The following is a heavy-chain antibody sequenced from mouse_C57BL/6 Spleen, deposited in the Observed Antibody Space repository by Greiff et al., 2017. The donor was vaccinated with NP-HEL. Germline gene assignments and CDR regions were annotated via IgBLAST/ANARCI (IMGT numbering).Heavy chain of an antibody. D-gene: IGHD2-3*01. V-gene: IGHV1-63*01. CDR2: IYPGGGYT. CDR1: GYTFTNYW. CDR3: ARVEGYSNPPYYYAMDY. J-gene: IGHJ4*01. Sequence: VQLQQSGAELVRPGTSVKMSCKASGYTFTNYWIGWAKQRPGHGLEWIGDIYPGGGYTNYNEKFKGKATLTADKSSSTAYMQFSSLTSEDSALYYCARVEGYSNPPYYYAMDYWGQGTSVTVSS.